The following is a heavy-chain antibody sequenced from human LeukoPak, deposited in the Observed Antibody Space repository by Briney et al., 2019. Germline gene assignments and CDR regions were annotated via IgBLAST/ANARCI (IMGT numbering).Heavy chain of an antibody. CDR1: GFTFCSYW. Sequence: LGGSLRLSCAASGFTFCSYWMHWVRQAPGKGVVWVSRISSDGSDTNYADSVKGRFTISRDNARNTLYLPMNSLRAEDTAVYYCARGSYSLGGFDYWGQGTLVTVSS. D-gene: IGHD6-13*01. J-gene: IGHJ4*02. CDR2: ISSDGSDT. V-gene: IGHV3-74*01. CDR3: ARGSYSLGGFDY.